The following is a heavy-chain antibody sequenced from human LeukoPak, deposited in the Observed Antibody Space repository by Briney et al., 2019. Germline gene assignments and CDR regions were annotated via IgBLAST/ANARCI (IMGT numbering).Heavy chain of an antibody. CDR2: ISGSGGDT. D-gene: IGHD2-2*03. V-gene: IGHV3-23*01. CDR1: GFSFSNHD. CDR3: VRVDYTFGYCSGSSCRFKWFDP. Sequence: PGGSLRLSCAACGFSFSNHDMSWVRQAPGKGLEWVSAISGSGGDTTYADSVKGRFTISRDNSKNTVHLHMNSLRAEDTAVYYCVRVDYTFGYCSGSSCRFKWFDPWGQGTLVAVSS. J-gene: IGHJ5*02.